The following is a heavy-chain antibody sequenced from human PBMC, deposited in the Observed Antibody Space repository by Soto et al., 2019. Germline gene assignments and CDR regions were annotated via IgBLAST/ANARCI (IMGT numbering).Heavy chain of an antibody. CDR1: GYTFTNYG. D-gene: IGHD1-26*01. CDR2: ISGYNGDT. V-gene: IGHV1-18*04. J-gene: IGHJ6*01. CDR3: ALDRRELRTGLNRALDV. Sequence: ASVKVSCKASGYTFTNYGISWVRQAPAQGLECMGWISGYNGDTNYAQKFQGRVTMTTDTSTSTAYMELRSLRSDDTAVYYCALDRRELRTGLNRALDVWGQATTVTVS.